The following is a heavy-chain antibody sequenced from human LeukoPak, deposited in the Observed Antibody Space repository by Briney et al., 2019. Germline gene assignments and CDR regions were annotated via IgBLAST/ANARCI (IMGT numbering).Heavy chain of an antibody. Sequence: GESLKISCKGSGYSFTCYWIGWVRQMPGKGLEWMGIIYPGDSDTTYSPSFQGQVTISADKSISTAYLQWSSLKASDTAMYYCARHDCGGGSCYGWFDPWGQGTLVTVSS. V-gene: IGHV5-51*01. CDR3: ARHDCGGGSCYGWFDP. J-gene: IGHJ5*02. CDR2: IYPGDSDT. D-gene: IGHD2-15*01. CDR1: GYSFTCYW.